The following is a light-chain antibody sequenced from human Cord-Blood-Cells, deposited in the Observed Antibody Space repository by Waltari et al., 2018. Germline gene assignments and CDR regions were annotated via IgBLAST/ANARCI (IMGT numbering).Light chain of an antibody. Sequence: QSALTQPASVSGSPGQSITISCTGPTSDVGSYNLVSWYQKHPGKASKLMMYELSKRPSGVSNRFSGSKSDNTASLTISGLQAEDDADYYCCSYAGSSTYVFGTGTKVTVL. CDR3: CSYAGSSTYV. J-gene: IGLJ1*01. V-gene: IGLV2-23*02. CDR2: ELS. CDR1: TSDVGSYNL.